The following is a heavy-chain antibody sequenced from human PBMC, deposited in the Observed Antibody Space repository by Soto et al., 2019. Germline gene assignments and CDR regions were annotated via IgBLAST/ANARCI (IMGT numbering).Heavy chain of an antibody. Sequence: PSVTLCLTCTVAGGYLRSGYYYWSWDRQHPGKRREWIGYIYYSGSTYYNPFVKSRVTISVDTSKNQFSLKLSSVTAADTAVYYCARDADPDPVDYWGQGTLVTVSS. J-gene: IGHJ4*02. CDR3: ARDADPDPVDY. V-gene: IGHV4-31*03. CDR1: GGYLRSGYYY. CDR2: IYYSGST.